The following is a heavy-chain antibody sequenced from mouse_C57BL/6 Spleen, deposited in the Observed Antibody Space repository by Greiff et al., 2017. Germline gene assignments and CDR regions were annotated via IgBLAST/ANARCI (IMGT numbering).Heavy chain of an antibody. CDR1: GYTFTDYY. CDR2: INPNNGGT. Sequence: EVQLQQSGPELVKPGASVKISCKASGYTFTDYYMNWVKQSHGKSLEWIGDINPNNGGTSYNQKFKGKATLTVDKSSSTAYMELRSLTSEDSAVYYCAREGIYYYGSRDYAMDYWGQGTSVTVSS. J-gene: IGHJ4*01. CDR3: AREGIYYYGSRDYAMDY. V-gene: IGHV1-26*01. D-gene: IGHD1-1*01.